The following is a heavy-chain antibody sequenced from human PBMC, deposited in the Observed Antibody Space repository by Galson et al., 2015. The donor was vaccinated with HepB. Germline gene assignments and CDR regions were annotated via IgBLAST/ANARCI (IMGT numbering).Heavy chain of an antibody. Sequence: LSLTCTVSGGSISSYYWSWIRQPPGKGLEWIGYIYYSGSTSYNPSLKSRVTLSVDTSKNQFSLKLSSVTAADTAVYYCARLTGLRFLDVLFRWFDPWGQGTLVTVSS. V-gene: IGHV4-59*12. J-gene: IGHJ5*02. D-gene: IGHD3-3*01. CDR1: GGSISSYY. CDR3: ARLTGLRFLDVLFRWFDP. CDR2: IYYSGST.